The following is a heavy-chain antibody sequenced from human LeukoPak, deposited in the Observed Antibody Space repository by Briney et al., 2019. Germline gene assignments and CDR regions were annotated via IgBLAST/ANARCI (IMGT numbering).Heavy chain of an antibody. J-gene: IGHJ5*02. V-gene: IGHV4-61*02. D-gene: IGHD6-13*01. CDR1: GGSISSGGYS. Sequence: NPSQTLSLTCAVSGGSISSGGYSWSWIRQPPGKGLEWIGRIYTSGTTDYSPFFKSRVTILLDTSKNQLSLKLTSVTAADTAMYYCVREGGGSGWYNWLDPWGQGTLVTVSS. CDR2: IYTSGTT. CDR3: VREGGGSGWYNWLDP.